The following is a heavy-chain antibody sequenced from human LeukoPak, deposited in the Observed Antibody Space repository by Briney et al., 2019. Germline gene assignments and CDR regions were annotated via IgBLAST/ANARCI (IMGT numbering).Heavy chain of an antibody. CDR3: ARSVNTAGGFDY. CDR1: GGSITSYY. V-gene: IGHV4-59*08. D-gene: IGHD3-16*01. Sequence: PSETLSLTRTVSGGSITSYYWSWIRQPPGKGLEWIGSIYHSGSTYYNPSLKSRVTISVDTSKNQFSLKLSSVTAADTAVYYCARSVNTAGGFDYWGQGTLVTVSS. CDR2: IYHSGST. J-gene: IGHJ4*02.